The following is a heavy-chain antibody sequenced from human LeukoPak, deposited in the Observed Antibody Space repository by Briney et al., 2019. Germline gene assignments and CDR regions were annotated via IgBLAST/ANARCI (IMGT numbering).Heavy chain of an antibody. Sequence: GSLRLSCAASGFTFSSYSMNWVRQAPGKGREWVSSISSSSSYIYYADSVKGRFTISRDNAKNSLYLQMNSLRAEDTAVYYCARDETARYYMDVWGKGTTVTVSS. D-gene: IGHD6-6*01. J-gene: IGHJ6*03. V-gene: IGHV3-21*01. CDR1: GFTFSSYS. CDR2: ISSSSSYI. CDR3: ARDETARYYMDV.